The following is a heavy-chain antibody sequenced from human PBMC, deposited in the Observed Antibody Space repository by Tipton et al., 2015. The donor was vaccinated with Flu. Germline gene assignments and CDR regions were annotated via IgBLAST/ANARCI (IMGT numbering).Heavy chain of an antibody. CDR3: ARGERTGYFGDALDI. CDR2: IKNDGSST. J-gene: IGHJ3*02. CDR1: GFTFNDYL. D-gene: IGHD3/OR15-3a*01. Sequence: SLRLSCAVSGFTFNDYLMHWVRQAPGKGLGWVSRIKNDGSSTTYADFVTCRFTVSRDNAKNTLYLQMSSLRVDDTAVYYCARGERTGYFGDALDIWGQGTMVTVSS. V-gene: IGHV3-74*03.